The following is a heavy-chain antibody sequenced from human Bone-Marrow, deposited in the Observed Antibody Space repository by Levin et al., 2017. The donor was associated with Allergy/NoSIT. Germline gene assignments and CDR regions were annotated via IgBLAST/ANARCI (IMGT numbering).Heavy chain of an antibody. CDR1: GGSISSYY. CDR3: ARHNSPYDSSGYYYSTAFDI. J-gene: IGHJ3*02. CDR2: IYYSGST. D-gene: IGHD3-22*01. Sequence: SETLSLTCTVSGGSISSYYWSWIRQPPGKGLEWIGYIYYSGSTNYNPSLKSRVTISVDTSKNQFSLKLSSVTAADTAVYYCARHNSPYDSSGYYYSTAFDIWGQGTMVTVSS. V-gene: IGHV4-59*08.